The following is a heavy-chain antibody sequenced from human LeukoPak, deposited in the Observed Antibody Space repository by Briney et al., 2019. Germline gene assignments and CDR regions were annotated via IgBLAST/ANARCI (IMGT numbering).Heavy chain of an antibody. V-gene: IGHV4-34*01. Sequence: SETLSLTCAVYGGSFSGYYWSWIRQPTGKGLEWIGEINHSGSTNYNPSLKSRVTISVDTSKNQFSLKLTSVTAADTAVYYCARGTNYYGSGSYGVYYYGMDVWGQGTTVTVSS. J-gene: IGHJ6*02. CDR2: INHSGST. CDR1: GGSFSGYY. D-gene: IGHD3-10*01. CDR3: ARGTNYYGSGSYGVYYYGMDV.